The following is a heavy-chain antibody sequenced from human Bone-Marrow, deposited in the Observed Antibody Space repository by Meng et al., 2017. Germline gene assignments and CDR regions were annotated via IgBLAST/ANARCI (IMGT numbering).Heavy chain of an antibody. V-gene: IGHV3-74*01. J-gene: IGHJ4*02. CDR1: GFTFSSLW. Sequence: GESLKISCATSGFTFSSLWMHWVRQPAGKGLVWVSRINSDGSITTYADSVKGRFTISRDNAKNILYLEVNSLRAEDTAVYYCANLLEGWGQGTLVTVSS. CDR2: INSDGSIT. CDR3: ANLLEG.